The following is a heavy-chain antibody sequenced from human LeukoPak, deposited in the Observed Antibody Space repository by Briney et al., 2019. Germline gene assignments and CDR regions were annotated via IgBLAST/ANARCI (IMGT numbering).Heavy chain of an antibody. J-gene: IGHJ6*02. Sequence: GRSLRLPCAASGFTFDDYAMHWVRQAPGKGLVWVSGINRDGSTTTYADSVKGRFTVSRDNAKNTLYLQMSSLRAEDTAVYYCARGNYYGMDVWGQGTTVTVSS. CDR1: GFTFDDYA. CDR3: ARGNYYGMDV. D-gene: IGHD2/OR15-2a*01. V-gene: IGHV3-74*03. CDR2: INRDGSTT.